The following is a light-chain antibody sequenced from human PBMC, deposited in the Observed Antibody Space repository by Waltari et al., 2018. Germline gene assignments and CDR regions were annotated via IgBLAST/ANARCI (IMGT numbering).Light chain of an antibody. J-gene: IGLJ3*02. CDR1: SRDVAGYNY. V-gene: IGLV2-11*01. CDR2: DVS. CDR3: CSYAGSYTKV. Sequence: QSALTQPRSVSGSPGPSVTISCPGTSRDVAGYNYVSWYQQHPGKAPKLMIYDVSKRPSGVPDRFSGSKSGNTASLTISGLQAEDEADYYCCSYAGSYTKVFGGGTKLTVL.